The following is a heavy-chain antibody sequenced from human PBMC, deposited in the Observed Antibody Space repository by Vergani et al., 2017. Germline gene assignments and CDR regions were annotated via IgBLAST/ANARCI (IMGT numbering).Heavy chain of an antibody. D-gene: IGHD6-6*01. CDR3: ARPHSSSCIAYWYFDL. J-gene: IGHJ2*01. V-gene: IGHV5-10-1*03. CDR2: IDPSDSYT. Sequence: EVQLVPSGAEVKKPGESLRISCKGSGYSFTSYWISWVRQLPGKGLEWMGRIDPSDSYTNYSPSFQGHVTISADKSISTAYLQWSSLKASDTAMYYCARPHSSSCIAYWYFDLWGRGTRVTVSS. CDR1: GYSFTSYW.